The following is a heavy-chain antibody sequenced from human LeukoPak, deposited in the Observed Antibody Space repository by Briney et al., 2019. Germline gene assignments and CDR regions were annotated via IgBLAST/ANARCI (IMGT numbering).Heavy chain of an antibody. Sequence: XKASGXTFTXYYMHWVRQAPGQGLXWMGWXXXXSGGTNYAQKFQGRVTMTRDTSISTAYMELSRLRSDDTAVYYCARSVLLWFGESPPYTFDYWGQGTLVTVSS. CDR3: ARSVLLWFGESPPYTFDY. CDR1: GXTFTXYY. CDR2: XXXXSGGT. V-gene: IGHV1-2*02. D-gene: IGHD3-10*01. J-gene: IGHJ4*02.